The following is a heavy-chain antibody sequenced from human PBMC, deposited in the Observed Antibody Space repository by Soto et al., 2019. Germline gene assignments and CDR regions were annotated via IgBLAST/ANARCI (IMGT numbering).Heavy chain of an antibody. CDR1: GFTFSNAW. CDR3: IAAPLR. Sequence: QLVESGGGFVKPGMSLKLTCAASGFTFSNAWMTWVRQAPGKGLERVGLIRSQGDGGTADYAAPVRGRFPISRDDSQNLVFLHMDTLRPDVTALYYCIAAPLRWGQGTLVTVSS. J-gene: IGHJ4*02. V-gene: IGHV3-15*01. CDR2: IRSQGDGGTA.